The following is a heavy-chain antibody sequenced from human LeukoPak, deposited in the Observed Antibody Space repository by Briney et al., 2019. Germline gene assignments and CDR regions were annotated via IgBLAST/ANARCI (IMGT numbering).Heavy chain of an antibody. J-gene: IGHJ4*02. CDR1: GYTFTRYA. CDR2: INAGNGNT. CDR3: ARDGAKYGDYPDY. D-gene: IGHD4-17*01. V-gene: IGHV1-3*01. Sequence: ASVKVSCKASGYTFTRYAMHWVRQAPGHRLEWMGWINAGNGNTKYSPKFQGRVTITRDTSASTAYMELSSLRSEDTAVYYCARDGAKYGDYPDYWGQGTLVTVSS.